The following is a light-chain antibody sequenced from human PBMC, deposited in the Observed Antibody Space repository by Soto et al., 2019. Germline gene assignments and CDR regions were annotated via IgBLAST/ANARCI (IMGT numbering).Light chain of an antibody. CDR1: QGIAPY. Sequence: DVQMTQSPSSLSAFVGDRVTITCRASQGIAPYLAWFQQKPGKVPKLLIYATSTLQSGVPSRFSGSGSGTDFTLTINSLQPEDVGTYYCQKYNSAPLPFGGGPKVDIK. CDR2: ATS. CDR3: QKYNSAPLP. J-gene: IGKJ4*01. V-gene: IGKV1-27*01.